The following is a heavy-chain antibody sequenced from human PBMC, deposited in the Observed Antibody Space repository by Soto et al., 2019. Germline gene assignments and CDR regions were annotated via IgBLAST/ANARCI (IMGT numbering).Heavy chain of an antibody. CDR1: GFTFSSYG. CDR3: ARDHYDSSGYHDAFDI. Sequence: QVQLVESGGGVVQPGRSLRLSCAASGFTFSSYGMHWVRQAPGKGLEWVAVIWYDGSNKYYADSVKGRFTISRDNSKNTLYLQMNSLRAEDTAVYYCARDHYDSSGYHDAFDIWGQGTMVTVSS. CDR2: IWYDGSNK. V-gene: IGHV3-33*01. J-gene: IGHJ3*02. D-gene: IGHD3-22*01.